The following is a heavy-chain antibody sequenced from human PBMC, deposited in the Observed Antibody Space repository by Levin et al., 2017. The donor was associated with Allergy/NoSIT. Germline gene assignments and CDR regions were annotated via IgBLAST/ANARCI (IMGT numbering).Heavy chain of an antibody. D-gene: IGHD4-17*01. Sequence: HPGGSLRLSCAASEITFTTHWMHWVRQTPGKGLVWVSRINLDGSSTGYADSVKGRFTTSRDNAKNTLYLQMNNLRVEDTAIYYCAGDRQRSWYFDLWGRGTLVTVSS. CDR3: AGDRQRSWYFDL. CDR2: INLDGSST. J-gene: IGHJ2*01. V-gene: IGHV3-74*01. CDR1: EITFTTHW.